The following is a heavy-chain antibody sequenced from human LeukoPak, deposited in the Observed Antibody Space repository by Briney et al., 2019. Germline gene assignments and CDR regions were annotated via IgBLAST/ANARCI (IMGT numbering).Heavy chain of an antibody. CDR1: GFTFSSYW. CDR2: INSDGSST. CDR3: ARWSRGDAFDI. V-gene: IGHV3-74*01. Sequence: AGGSLRLSCAASGFTFSSYWMHWVRQAPGKGLVWVSRINSDGSSTSYADSVKSRFTISRDNAKNTLYLQMNSLRAEDTAVYYCARWSRGDAFDIWGQGTMVTVSS. J-gene: IGHJ3*02.